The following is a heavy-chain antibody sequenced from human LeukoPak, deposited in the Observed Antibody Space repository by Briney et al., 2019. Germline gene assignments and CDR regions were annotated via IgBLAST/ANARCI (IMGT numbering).Heavy chain of an antibody. CDR1: GGSISSSSYY. D-gene: IGHD3-22*01. J-gene: IGHJ4*02. CDR3: ARLEDPSSDSSGFDY. V-gene: IGHV4-39*01. CDR2: IYYSGST. Sequence: SETLSLTCTVSGGSISSSSYYWGWIRQPPGKGREWIGSIYYSGSTYYNPSLKRRVTISVDTSKNQFSLKVSSVTAADTAVYYCARLEDPSSDSSGFDYWGQGTLVTVSS.